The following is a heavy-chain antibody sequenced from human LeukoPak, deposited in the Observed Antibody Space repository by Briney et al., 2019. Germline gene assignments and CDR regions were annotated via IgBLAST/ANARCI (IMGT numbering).Heavy chain of an antibody. Sequence: GGSLRLSCAASGFTFSSYAMSWVRQAPGKGLERVSAISGSGGSTYYADSVKGRFTISRDNSKNTLYLQMNSLRAEDTAVYYCAKDPGVVPAVMGYWGQGTLVTVSS. CDR3: AKDPGVVPAVMGY. J-gene: IGHJ4*02. CDR2: ISGSGGST. D-gene: IGHD2-2*01. V-gene: IGHV3-23*01. CDR1: GFTFSSYA.